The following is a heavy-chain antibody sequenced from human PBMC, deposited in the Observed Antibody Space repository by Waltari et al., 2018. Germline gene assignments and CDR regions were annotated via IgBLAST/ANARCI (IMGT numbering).Heavy chain of an antibody. J-gene: IGHJ4*02. D-gene: IGHD6-6*01. Sequence: QVQLEQSGAEVKKPGASMTVSCKVSGYALSELSMHWVRQAPGEGLEWMGGFNPEDGEIIYAQKFRGRVTITADTSTDTAYMELSSLRSEDTAVYYCATHPSTARLGYWGQGTLVTVSS. CDR2: FNPEDGEI. CDR3: ATHPSTARLGY. CDR1: GYALSELS. V-gene: IGHV1-24*01.